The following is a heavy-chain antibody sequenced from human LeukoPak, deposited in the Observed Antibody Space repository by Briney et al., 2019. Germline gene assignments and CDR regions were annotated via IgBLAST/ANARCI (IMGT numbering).Heavy chain of an antibody. V-gene: IGHV5-51*01. CDR1: GYSFTNYC. D-gene: IGHD5-24*01. CDR3: ARHAGVSREFWFDP. CDR2: IYPIDSDT. J-gene: IGHJ5*02. Sequence: GESLKISCKGSGYSFTNYCIAWVRQMPGKGLEWMGMIYPIDSDTTYSPSFQGKVTISANKSISTAYLQWSSLTASDTAMYYCARHAGVSREFWFDPWGQGTLVTVSS.